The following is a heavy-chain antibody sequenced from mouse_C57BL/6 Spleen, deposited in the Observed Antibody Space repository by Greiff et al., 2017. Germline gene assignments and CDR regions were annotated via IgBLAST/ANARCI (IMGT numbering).Heavy chain of an antibody. CDR3: ARGSVYGTAFDY. CDR1: GFTFSDYY. V-gene: IGHV5-16*01. J-gene: IGHJ2*01. Sequence: EVQLVESEGGLVQPGSSMKLSCTASGFTFSDYYMDWVRQVPEKGLEWVANINYDGSSTSYLDSLQSSFIISRDNAKNILYLQMHSLKSEDTDTECCARGSVYGTAFDYWGQGTTLTVSS. CDR2: INYDGSST. D-gene: IGHD1-1*01.